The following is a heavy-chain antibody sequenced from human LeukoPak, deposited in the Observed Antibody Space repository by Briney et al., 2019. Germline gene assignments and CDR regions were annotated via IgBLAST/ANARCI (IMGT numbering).Heavy chain of an antibody. V-gene: IGHV3-23*01. CDR2: ISRRDDYT. CDR1: GFDFSSYA. D-gene: IGHD3-10*01. J-gene: IGHJ4*02. Sequence: PGGSLRLSCAASGFDFSSYAMSWVRQPPGKGLEWVSVISRRDDYTYYADFVKGRFTISRDNSKNTLYLQMNSLRAEDTAVYYCANDYRSGSFHDFWGQGTLVTVSS. CDR3: ANDYRSGSFHDF.